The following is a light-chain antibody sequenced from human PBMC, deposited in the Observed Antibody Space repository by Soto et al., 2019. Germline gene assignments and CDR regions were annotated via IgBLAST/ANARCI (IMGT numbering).Light chain of an antibody. CDR2: GVT. J-gene: IGLJ1*01. CDR3: SSYTGGNPSYV. V-gene: IGLV2-8*01. CDR1: TSDIGFYDY. Sequence: QSVLTQPASVSGSPGQSLTISCTGTTSDIGFYDYVSWYQQYPGKAPKLLIYGVTIRPSGVSDRFSGSKSGNTASLTVSGLQAEDEADYYCSSYTGGNPSYVFGTGTKVTVL.